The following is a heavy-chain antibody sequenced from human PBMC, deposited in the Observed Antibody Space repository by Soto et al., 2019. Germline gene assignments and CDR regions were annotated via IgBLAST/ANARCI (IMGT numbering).Heavy chain of an antibody. J-gene: IGHJ1*01. CDR3: ARHRDDSSGYPAEYFQH. CDR1: GGSISSGGYY. D-gene: IGHD3-22*01. CDR2: IYYSGST. Sequence: PSETLSLTCTVSGGSISSGGYYWSWIRQHPGKGLEWIGYIYYSGSTYYNPSLKSRVTISVDTSKNQFSLKLSSVTAADTAVYYCARHRDDSSGYPAEYFQHWGQGTLVTVSS. V-gene: IGHV4-39*01.